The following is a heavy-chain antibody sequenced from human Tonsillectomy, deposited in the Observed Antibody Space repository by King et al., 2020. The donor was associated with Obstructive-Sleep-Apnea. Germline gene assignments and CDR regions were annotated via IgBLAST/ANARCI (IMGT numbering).Heavy chain of an antibody. J-gene: IGHJ6*02. CDR1: GFILSNYA. D-gene: IGHD2-2*01. V-gene: IGHV3-30*04. CDR3: ASLKGVPTAMTEDYYYYALDV. Sequence: VQLVESGGRVVQPGRSLRLSCAASGFILSNYAMHWVRQAPGKGLEWVALISYDESTKYYADSVQGRFTISIDNSKNTLYLQGNSLRAEDTAVYYCASLKGVPTAMTEDYYYYALDVWGQGTTVTVSS. CDR2: ISYDESTK.